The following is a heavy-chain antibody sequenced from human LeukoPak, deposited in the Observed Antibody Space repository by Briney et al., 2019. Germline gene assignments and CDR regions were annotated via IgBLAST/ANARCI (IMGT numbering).Heavy chain of an antibody. V-gene: IGHV4-39*07. CDR2: IYYSGST. CDR1: GGSISSSSYY. D-gene: IGHD6-13*01. J-gene: IGHJ5*02. CDR3: AREIPGYSSSWRPFDP. Sequence: SETLSLTCTVSGGSISSSSYYWGWIRQPPGKGLEWIGSIYYSGSTYYNPSLKSRVTISVDTSKNQFSLKLSSVTAADTAVYYCAREIPGYSSSWRPFDPWGQGTLVTVSS.